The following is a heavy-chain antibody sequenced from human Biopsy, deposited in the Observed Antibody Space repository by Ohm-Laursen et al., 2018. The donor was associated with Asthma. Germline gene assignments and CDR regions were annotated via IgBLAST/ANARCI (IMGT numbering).Heavy chain of an antibody. Sequence: VASVKVSCNTSGYTFNSAGITWVRQAPGQGLEWMGWISVYNGNTKVAQKLQDRVTMITDTSTSTAYMELRSLRSDDTAVYFCARAVDYSHYYGIDVWGQGTTDTVS. CDR1: GYTFNSAG. CDR2: ISVYNGNT. CDR3: ARAVDYSHYYGIDV. J-gene: IGHJ6*02. D-gene: IGHD3-10*01. V-gene: IGHV1-18*01.